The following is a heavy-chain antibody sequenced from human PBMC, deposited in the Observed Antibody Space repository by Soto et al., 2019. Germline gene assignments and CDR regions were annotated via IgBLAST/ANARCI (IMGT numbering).Heavy chain of an antibody. CDR1: GDSLSTYY. V-gene: IGHV4-4*07. CDR3: ARERVSGTYRFDS. D-gene: IGHD3-16*02. CDR2: IHDTGRT. J-gene: IGHJ4*02. Sequence: QVQLQESGPGLVRPSETLSLTCTVSGDSLSTYYWCWIRQPAGERLEWIGRIHDTGRTNYNPSPKRPFTMSVDTSKNQFSLRVNSVTAADTAVYYCARERVSGTYRFDSWGQGTLVTVSS.